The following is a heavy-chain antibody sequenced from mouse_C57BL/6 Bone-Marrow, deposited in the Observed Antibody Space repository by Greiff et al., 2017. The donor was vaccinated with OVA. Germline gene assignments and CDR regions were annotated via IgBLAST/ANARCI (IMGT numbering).Heavy chain of an antibody. CDR1: GYTFTSYW. CDR3: ARAGNYDGY. CDR2: IYPGSGST. V-gene: IGHV1-55*01. D-gene: IGHD2-4*01. J-gene: IGHJ2*01. Sequence: VKLQQPGAELVKPGASVKMSCKASGYTFTSYWITWVKQRPGQGLEWIGDIYPGSGSTNYNEKFKSKATLTVDTSSSTAYMQLSSLTSEDAAVYYCARAGNYDGYWGQGTTLTVSS.